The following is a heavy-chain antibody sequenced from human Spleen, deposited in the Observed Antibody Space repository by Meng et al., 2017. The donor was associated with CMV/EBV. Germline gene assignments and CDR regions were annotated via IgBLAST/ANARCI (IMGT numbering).Heavy chain of an antibody. D-gene: IGHD4-11*01. V-gene: IGHV1-18*01. CDR2: ISAYNGNT. CDR3: ARDSITVTISLYYFDY. CDR1: CYTFTSYG. J-gene: IGHJ4*02. Sequence: ASVKVSCKASCYTFTSYGISWVRQAPGQGLEWMGWISAYNGNTNYAQKLQGRVTMTTDTSTSTAYMELRSLRSDDTAVYYCARDSITVTISLYYFDYWGQGTLVTVSS.